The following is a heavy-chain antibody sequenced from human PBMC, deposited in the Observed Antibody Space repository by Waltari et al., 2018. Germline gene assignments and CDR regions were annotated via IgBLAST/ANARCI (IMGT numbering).Heavy chain of an antibody. CDR2: ISGSGETT. D-gene: IGHD3-16*01. V-gene: IGHV3-23*01. J-gene: IGHJ4*02. CDR3: ARVRRGELDY. CDR1: GFTFSNSA. Sequence: EAQLLESGGDFVHPGGSLRLSCVVSGFTFSNSAMSWVRQAPGKGLEWVSGISGSGETTYYTEAVKGRFTISRDNSKNMLYLQMSSLRGDDTAVYYCARVRRGELDYWGQGTLVTVSS.